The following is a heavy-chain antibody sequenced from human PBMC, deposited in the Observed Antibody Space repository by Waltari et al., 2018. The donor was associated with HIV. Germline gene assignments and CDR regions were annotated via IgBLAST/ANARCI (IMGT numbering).Heavy chain of an antibody. CDR1: GGSISSSSYS. V-gene: IGHV4-39*01. D-gene: IGHD2-2*01. CDR3: ATGGYCSSTSCYWNDAFDI. CDR2: IYYSGST. Sequence: QLQLQESGPGLVQPSETLSLTCTVSGGSISSSSYSWGWIRQPPGKGLEWIGSIYYSGSTYYNPSLKSRVTISVDTSKNQFSLKLSSVTAADTAVYYCATGGYCSSTSCYWNDAFDIWGQGTMVTVSS. J-gene: IGHJ3*02.